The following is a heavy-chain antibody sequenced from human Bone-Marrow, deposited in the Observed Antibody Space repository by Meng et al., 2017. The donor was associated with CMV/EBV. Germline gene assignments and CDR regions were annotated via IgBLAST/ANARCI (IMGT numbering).Heavy chain of an antibody. Sequence: GGSLRLSCAASGFTVRNNYMSWVRQAPGKGLEWVSVIYSGGSTYYADSVKGGFTITRENSKNTLYLQMNSRRGEDTAVYYCARSNISIWSIGPYYFDYWGQGTLVTVSS. D-gene: IGHD6-13*01. J-gene: IGHJ4*02. CDR3: ARSNISIWSIGPYYFDY. CDR2: IYSGGST. V-gene: IGHV3-66*02. CDR1: GFTVRNNY.